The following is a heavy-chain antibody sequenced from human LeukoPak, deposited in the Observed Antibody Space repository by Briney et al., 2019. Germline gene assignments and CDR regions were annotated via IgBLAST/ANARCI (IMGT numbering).Heavy chain of an antibody. Sequence: GGSLRLSCAASGFTVSSNYMSWVRQAPGKGLEWVSVIYSGGTTYYADSVKGRFTISRDNSKNTLYLQMNSLRAEDTAVYYCARAQAATYGVDVRGQGTTVTVSS. D-gene: IGHD6-25*01. J-gene: IGHJ6*02. CDR1: GFTVSSNY. CDR2: IYSGGTT. CDR3: ARAQAATYGVDV. V-gene: IGHV3-53*01.